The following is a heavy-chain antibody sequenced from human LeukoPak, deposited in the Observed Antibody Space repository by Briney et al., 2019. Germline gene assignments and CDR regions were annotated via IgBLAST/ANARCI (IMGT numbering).Heavy chain of an antibody. J-gene: IGHJ5*02. CDR2: INHSGST. CDR1: GGSFSGYY. D-gene: IGHD3-10*01. CDR3: AKASYS. V-gene: IGHV4-34*01. Sequence: SETLSLTCAVYGGSFSGYYWSWIRQPPGKGLEWIGEINHSGSTNYNPSLKSRVTISVDTSKNQFSLKLSSVTAADTAVYYCAKASYSWGQGTLVTVSS.